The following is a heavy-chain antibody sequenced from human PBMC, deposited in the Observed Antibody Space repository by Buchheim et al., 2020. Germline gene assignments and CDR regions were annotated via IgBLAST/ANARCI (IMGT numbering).Heavy chain of an antibody. J-gene: IGHJ6*02. CDR2: IWYDGSNK. D-gene: IGHD6-13*01. CDR3: ARDLAAAGTFRLLYYGRDV. CDR1: GFTFSSYG. V-gene: IGHV3-33*01. Sequence: QVQLVESGGGVVQPGRSLRLSCAASGFTFSSYGMHWVRQAPGKGLEWVAVIWYDGSNKYYADSVKGRFTISRDNSKNTLYLQMNSLRAEDTAVYYCARDLAAAGTFRLLYYGRDVWGQGTT.